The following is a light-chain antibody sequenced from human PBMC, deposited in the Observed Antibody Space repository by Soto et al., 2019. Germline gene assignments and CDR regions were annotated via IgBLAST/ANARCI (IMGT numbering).Light chain of an antibody. Sequence: EIVMTQSPATLSASPGDRATLSCRASQSVSSKLAWYQQKPGQAPRLLIYGASSRATGIPARFSGSGSGTEFPLTISSLPSEDVAVYYCQQENNWHSLTFGGGTKVEIK. CDR2: GAS. J-gene: IGKJ4*01. V-gene: IGKV3-15*01. CDR3: QQENNWHSLT. CDR1: QSVSSK.